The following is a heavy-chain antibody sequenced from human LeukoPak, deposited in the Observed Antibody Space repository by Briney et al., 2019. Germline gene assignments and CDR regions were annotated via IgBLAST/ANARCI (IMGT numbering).Heavy chain of an antibody. D-gene: IGHD3-16*01. J-gene: IGHJ4*02. CDR2: ISYDGSNK. Sequence: GGSLRLSCAASGFTFSSYAMHWVRQAPGKGLEWVAVISYDGSNKYYADSVKGRFTISRDNSKNTLYLQMNSLRAEDTAVYYCAPYGGDYWGQGTLVTVSS. V-gene: IGHV3-30-3*01. CDR3: APYGGDY. CDR1: GFTFSSYA.